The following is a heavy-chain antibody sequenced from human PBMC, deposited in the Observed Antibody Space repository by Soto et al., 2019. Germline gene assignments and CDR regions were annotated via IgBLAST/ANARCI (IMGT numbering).Heavy chain of an antibody. Sequence: PSETLSLTCTVSGGSISSGGYYWSWIRQHPGKGLEWIGYIYYSGSTYYNPSLKSRVTISVDTSKNQFSLKLSSVTAADTAVYYCARDRDCSSTSCYTDYYYGMDVWGQGTTVTVSS. CDR3: ARDRDCSSTSCYTDYYYGMDV. V-gene: IGHV4-31*03. CDR1: GGSISSGGYY. CDR2: IYYSGST. J-gene: IGHJ6*02. D-gene: IGHD2-2*02.